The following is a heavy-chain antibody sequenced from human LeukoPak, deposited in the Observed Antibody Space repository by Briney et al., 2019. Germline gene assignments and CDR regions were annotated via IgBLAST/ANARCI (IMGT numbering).Heavy chain of an antibody. CDR2: IYSGGST. CDR3: AKTYNNGFDP. J-gene: IGHJ5*02. V-gene: IGHV3-53*01. Sequence: GGSLRLSCAASGLTVSSNHMNWVRQPPGKGLEWVSIIYSGGSTYYADSVKGRFTISRDNSKNTLCLQVNSLRAEDTAVYYCAKTYNNGFDPWGQGTLVTVSS. D-gene: IGHD1-14*01. CDR1: GLTVSSNH.